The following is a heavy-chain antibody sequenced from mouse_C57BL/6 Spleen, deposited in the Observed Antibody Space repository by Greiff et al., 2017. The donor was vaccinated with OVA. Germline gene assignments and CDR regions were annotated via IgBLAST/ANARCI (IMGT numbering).Heavy chain of an antibody. D-gene: IGHD2-5*01. Sequence: VQLQQPGAELVKPGASVKLSCKASGYTFTSYWMQWVKQRPGPGLEWIGEIDPSDSYTNYNQKFKGKATLTVDTSSSTAYMQLSSLTSEDSAVYYCARSSTIVTRFAYWGQGTLVTVSA. CDR1: GYTFTSYW. V-gene: IGHV1-50*01. CDR2: IDPSDSYT. J-gene: IGHJ3*01. CDR3: ARSSTIVTRFAY.